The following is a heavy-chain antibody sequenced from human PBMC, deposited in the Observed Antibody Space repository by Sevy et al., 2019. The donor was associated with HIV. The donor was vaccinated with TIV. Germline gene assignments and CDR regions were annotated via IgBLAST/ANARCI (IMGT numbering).Heavy chain of an antibody. D-gene: IGHD3-16*01. CDR1: GFTFSSYG. CDR2: ISYDGSNK. CDR3: AKDPHGGGYFDY. Sequence: GGSLRLSCAASGFTFSSYGMHWVRQAPGKGLGWVAVISYDGSNKYYADSVKGRFTISRDNSKNTLYLQMNSLRAEDTAVYYCAKDPHGGGYFDYWGQGTLVTVSS. J-gene: IGHJ4*02. V-gene: IGHV3-30*18.